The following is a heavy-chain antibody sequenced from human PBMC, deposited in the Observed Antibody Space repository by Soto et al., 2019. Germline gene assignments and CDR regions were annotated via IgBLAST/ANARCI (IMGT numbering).Heavy chain of an antibody. J-gene: IGHJ4*02. CDR1: GGSISSGDYY. CDR2: IDYSGST. V-gene: IGHV4-30-4*01. CDR3: AVTYDSSGDFDY. Sequence: QVQLQESGPGLVKPSQTLSLTCTVSGGSISSGDYYWRWIRQPPGKGMEWIGYIDYSGSTYYNPYLKSRVTMSVDTSKHRFSLKLSSVTAADPAVYYCAVTYDSSGDFDYWGQGTLVTVSS. D-gene: IGHD3-22*01.